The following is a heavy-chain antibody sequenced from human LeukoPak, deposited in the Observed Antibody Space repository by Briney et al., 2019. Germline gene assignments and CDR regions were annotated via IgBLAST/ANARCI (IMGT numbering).Heavy chain of an antibody. CDR1: GYTFTGYY. J-gene: IGHJ4*02. V-gene: IGHV1-2*02. Sequence: GASVKVSCKASGYTFTGYYMHWVRQAPGQGLEWMGWINPNSGGTNYAQKFQGRVTMTRDTSISTAYMELSSLRSDDTAVYYCAPEGIVGATTPDYWGQGTLVTVSS. D-gene: IGHD1-26*01. CDR2: INPNSGGT. CDR3: APEGIVGATTPDY.